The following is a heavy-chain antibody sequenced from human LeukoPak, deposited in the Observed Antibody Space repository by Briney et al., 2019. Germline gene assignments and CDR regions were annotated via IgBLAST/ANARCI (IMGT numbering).Heavy chain of an antibody. CDR2: ISAYNGNT. Sequence: ASVKVSCKASGYTFTSYGISWVRQAPGQGLEWMGWISAYNGNTNYAQKLQGRVAMTTDTSTSTAYMELRSLRSDDTAVYYCARDLRIAVAGFSDYWGQGTLVTVSS. J-gene: IGHJ4*02. CDR1: GYTFTSYG. V-gene: IGHV1-18*01. CDR3: ARDLRIAVAGFSDY. D-gene: IGHD6-19*01.